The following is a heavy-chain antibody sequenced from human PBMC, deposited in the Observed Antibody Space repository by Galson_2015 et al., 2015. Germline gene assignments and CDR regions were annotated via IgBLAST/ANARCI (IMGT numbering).Heavy chain of an antibody. CDR2: IKSKAGSYAT. D-gene: IGHD6-13*01. CDR3: SSIAAGTWTIDV. CDR1: GLTFSGSN. J-gene: IGHJ6*02. Sequence: SLRLSCAASGLTFSGSNMHWVRQASGKGLEWVGRIKSKAGSYATTYTASVKGRFTISRDDSKNTAYLQMNSLKTEDTAVYYCSSIAAGTWTIDVWGQGTTVTVSS. V-gene: IGHV3-73*01.